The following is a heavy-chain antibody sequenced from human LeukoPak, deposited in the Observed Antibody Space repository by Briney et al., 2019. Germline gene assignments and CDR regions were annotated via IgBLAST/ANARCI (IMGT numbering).Heavy chain of an antibody. D-gene: IGHD2-2*01. CDR1: GYTFTSYY. J-gene: IGHJ4*02. CDR2: INPSGGST. V-gene: IGHV1-46*01. Sequence: GASVKVSCKASGYTFTSYYMHWVRQAPGQGLEWMGIINPSGGSTGYAQKFQGRVTMTRDTSTSTVYMELSSLRSEDTAVYYCARDEDCSSTSCYAFDYWGQGTLVTVSS. CDR3: ARDEDCSSTSCYAFDY.